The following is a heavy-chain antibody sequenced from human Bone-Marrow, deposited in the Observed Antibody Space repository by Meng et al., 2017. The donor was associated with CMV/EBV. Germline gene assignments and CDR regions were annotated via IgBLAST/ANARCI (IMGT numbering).Heavy chain of an antibody. V-gene: IGHV3-15*01. CDR3: ARDSPVGQLPPHGFDP. Sequence: GESLKISCAASGFTFSNAWMSWVRQAPGKGLEWVGRIKSKTDGGTTDYAAPVKGRFTISRDDSKNTLYLQMNSLKTEDTAVYYCARDSPVGQLPPHGFDPWGQGTLVTVSS. D-gene: IGHD2-2*01. CDR1: GFTFSNAW. CDR2: IKSKTDGGTT. J-gene: IGHJ5*02.